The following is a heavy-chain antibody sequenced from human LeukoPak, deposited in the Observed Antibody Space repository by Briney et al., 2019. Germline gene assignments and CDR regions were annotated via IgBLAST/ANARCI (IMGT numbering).Heavy chain of an antibody. CDR2: ISSSGSTI. V-gene: IGHV3-11*01. CDR1: GFTFSDYY. Sequence: KPGGSLRLSCAASGFTFSDYYMSWLRQAPGKGLEWVSYISSSGSTIYYADSVKGRFTISRDNAKNSLYLQMNSLRAEDTAVYYCARDMAEYYYDSSGYYEGSFDYWGQGTLVTVSS. J-gene: IGHJ4*02. CDR3: ARDMAEYYYDSSGYYEGSFDY. D-gene: IGHD3-22*01.